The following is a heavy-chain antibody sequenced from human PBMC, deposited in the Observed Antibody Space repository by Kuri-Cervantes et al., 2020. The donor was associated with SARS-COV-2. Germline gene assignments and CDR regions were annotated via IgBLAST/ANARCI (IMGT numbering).Heavy chain of an antibody. CDR1: GYTFTCYY. D-gene: IGHD2-2*01. V-gene: IGHV1-69*13. CDR3: ARDLVVPAASGTDY. J-gene: IGHJ4*02. CDR2: IIPIFGTA. Sequence: SVKVSCKASGYTFTCYYMHWVRQAPGQGLEWMGRIIPIFGTANYAQKFQGRVTITADESTSTAYMELSSLRSEGTAVYYCARDLVVPAASGTDYWGQGTLVTVSS.